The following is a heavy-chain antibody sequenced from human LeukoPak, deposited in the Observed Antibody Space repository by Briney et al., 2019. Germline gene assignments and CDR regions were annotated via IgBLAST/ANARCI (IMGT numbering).Heavy chain of an antibody. J-gene: IGHJ4*02. CDR2: INQDGSEK. CDR1: GFTFGTYW. D-gene: IGHD3-10*01. V-gene: IGHV3-7*01. CDR3: ARAGSLWFGESKLDY. Sequence: GGSLRLSCAASGFTFGTYWMNWVRRAPGKGLEWVANINQDGSEKYYVDSVKGRFTISRDNAKNSLYLQMNSLRAEDTAVYCCARAGSLWFGESKLDYWGRGTLVTVSS.